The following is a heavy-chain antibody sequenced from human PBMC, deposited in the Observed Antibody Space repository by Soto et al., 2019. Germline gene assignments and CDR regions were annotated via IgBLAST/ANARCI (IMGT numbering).Heavy chain of an antibody. CDR2: LYYGRTA. CDR1: GDSISSYY. J-gene: IGHJ4*02. D-gene: IGHD3-22*01. Sequence: QVQLQESGPGLVKPSETLSLTCAVSGDSISSYYCMWIRQPPGKGLESIGYLYYGRTANYNPSLRSRGTLSVATPTNQCSLPLSSMTAADTAVYYCALRSMAVVPEYWGQGTLVTVSS. V-gene: IGHV4-59*01. CDR3: ALRSMAVVPEY.